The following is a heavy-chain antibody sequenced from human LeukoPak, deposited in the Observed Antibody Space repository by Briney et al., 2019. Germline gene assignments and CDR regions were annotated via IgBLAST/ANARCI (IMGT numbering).Heavy chain of an antibody. D-gene: IGHD3-22*01. J-gene: IGHJ4*02. CDR2: ISSSGSTI. Sequence: GGSLRLSCAASGFTFSDYYMSWIRQAPGKGLEWVSYISSSGSTIYYADSVKGRFTISRDNAKNSLYLQMNSLRAEDTAVYYCTTDLFLYDSSGTGYWGQGTLVTVSS. CDR1: GFTFSDYY. V-gene: IGHV3-11*01. CDR3: TTDLFLYDSSGTGY.